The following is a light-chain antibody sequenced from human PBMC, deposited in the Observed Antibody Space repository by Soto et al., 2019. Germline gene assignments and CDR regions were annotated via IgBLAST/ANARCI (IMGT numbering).Light chain of an antibody. CDR1: SSNIGSNT. CDR2: TNN. J-gene: IGLJ2*01. CDR3: AAWDGSLDGVV. Sequence: QTVVTQPPSASGTPGQRVTISCSGSSSNIGSNTVNWYQQLPGTAPKLLIYTNNHRPSGVPDRFSGSKSGTSASLAISGLQSEDEADYYCAAWDGSLDGVVFGGGTKLTVL. V-gene: IGLV1-44*01.